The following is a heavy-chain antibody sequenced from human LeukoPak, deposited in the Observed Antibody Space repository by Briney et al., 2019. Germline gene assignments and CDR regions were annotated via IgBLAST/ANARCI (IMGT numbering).Heavy chain of an antibody. D-gene: IGHD3-22*01. CDR1: EFTFSNYA. J-gene: IGHJ4*02. CDR3: ARGYYDNSGYYFPFDF. V-gene: IGHV3-23*01. CDR2: ISGGGGST. Sequence: GGSLRLSCAASEFTFSNYAMNWVRQAPGKGLEWVSGISGGGGSTYYADSVKGRFTISRDNSKNTLYLQMNSLRAEDTAVYYCARGYYDNSGYYFPFDFWGQGTLVTVSS.